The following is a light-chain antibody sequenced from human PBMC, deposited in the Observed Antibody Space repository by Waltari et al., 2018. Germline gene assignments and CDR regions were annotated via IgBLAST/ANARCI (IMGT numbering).Light chain of an antibody. Sequence: QSALTQPASVSGSPGQSITISCPGTSSDIGVYNYVSWYQPPPGKAPKLMIYDVSERPAGVSNRFSGSKAGNTASLTISGLQAEDEADYYCSSYTTSTWRVFGGGTRLTVL. J-gene: IGLJ3*02. CDR3: SSYTTSTWRV. V-gene: IGLV2-14*01. CDR1: SSDIGVYNY. CDR2: DVS.